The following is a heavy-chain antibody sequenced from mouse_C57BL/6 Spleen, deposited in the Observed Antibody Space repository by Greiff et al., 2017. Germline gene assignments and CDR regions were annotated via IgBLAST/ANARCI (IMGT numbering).Heavy chain of an antibody. V-gene: IGHV1-15*01. CDR2: IDPETGGT. CDR3: TRKYYGSSYYY. Sequence: QVQLQQSGAELVRPGASVTLSCKASGYTFTDYEMHWVKQTPVHGLEWIGAIDPETGGTAYNQKFKGKAILTADKSSSTAYMELRSLTSEDSAVYYCTRKYYGSSYYYWGQGTTLTVSS. D-gene: IGHD1-1*01. CDR1: GYTFTDYE. J-gene: IGHJ2*01.